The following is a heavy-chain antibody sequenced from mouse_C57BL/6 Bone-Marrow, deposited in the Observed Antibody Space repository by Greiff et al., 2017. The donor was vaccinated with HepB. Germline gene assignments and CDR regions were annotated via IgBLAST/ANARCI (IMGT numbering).Heavy chain of an antibody. J-gene: IGHJ4*01. V-gene: IGHV1-42*01. Sequence: EVQLQQSGPELVKPGASVKISCKASGYSFTGYYMNWVKQSPEKSLEWIGEINPSTGGTTYKQKFKAKATLTVDKSSSTAYMQLKSLTSEDSAVYYCARYYDVSSDPYYYAMDYWGQGTSVTVSS. CDR2: INPSTGGT. CDR1: GYSFTGYY. D-gene: IGHD1-1*01. CDR3: ARYYDVSSDPYYYAMDY.